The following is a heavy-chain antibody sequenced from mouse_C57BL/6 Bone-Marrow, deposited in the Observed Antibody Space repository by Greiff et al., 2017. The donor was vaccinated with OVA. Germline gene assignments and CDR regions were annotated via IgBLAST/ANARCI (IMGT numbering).Heavy chain of an antibody. CDR3: ARRLYYYGSSYYFDY. CDR2: INPNNGGT. V-gene: IGHV1-26*01. CDR1: GYTFTDYY. D-gene: IGHD1-1*01. Sequence: EVQLQQSGPELVKPGASVKISCKASGYTFTDYYMNWVKQSHGKSLEWIGDINPNNGGTSYNQKFKGKATLTVDKSSSTGYMELRSLTSENSAVYYCARRLYYYGSSYYFDYWGQGTTLTVAS. J-gene: IGHJ2*01.